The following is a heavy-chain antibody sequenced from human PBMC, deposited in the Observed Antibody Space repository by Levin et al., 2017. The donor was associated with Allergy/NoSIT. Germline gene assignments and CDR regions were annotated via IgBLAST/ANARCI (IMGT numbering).Heavy chain of an antibody. CDR1: GGTFSSYA. V-gene: IGHV1-69*13. CDR3: ARAVVTMVRGVIIDAFDI. Sequence: GASVKVSCKASGGTFSSYAISWVRQAPGQGLEWMGGIIPIFGTANYAQKFQGRVTITADESTSTAYMELSSLRSEDTAVYYCARAVVTMVRGVIIDAFDIWGQGTMVTVSS. CDR2: IIPIFGTA. D-gene: IGHD3-10*01. J-gene: IGHJ3*02.